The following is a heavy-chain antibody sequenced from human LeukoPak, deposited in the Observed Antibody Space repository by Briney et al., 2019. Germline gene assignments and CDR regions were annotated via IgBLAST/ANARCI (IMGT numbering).Heavy chain of an antibody. CDR3: ARSVVDTAIFMDY. CDR1: GGTFSSYA. J-gene: IGHJ4*02. V-gene: IGHV1-69*06. Sequence: ASVKVSCKASGGTFSSYAISWVRQAPGQGLEWMGGIIPIFGTANYAQKFQGRVTITADKSTSTAYMELSSLRSEDTAVYYCARSVVDTAIFMDYWGQGTLVTVSS. D-gene: IGHD5-18*01. CDR2: IIPIFGTA.